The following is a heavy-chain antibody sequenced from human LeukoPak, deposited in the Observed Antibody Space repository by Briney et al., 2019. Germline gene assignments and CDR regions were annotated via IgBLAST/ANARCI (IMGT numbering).Heavy chain of an antibody. Sequence: PSETLSLTCTVSGASIDTCYWSWIRQPPGKGLEWIGYIFDSGDPNYNPSLKSRLTISLDTAKNQFSLRLRSVTAADTAVYYCASRSGWFTFDIWGQGTMVTVSS. J-gene: IGHJ3*02. D-gene: IGHD6-19*01. CDR2: IFDSGDP. V-gene: IGHV4-59*01. CDR3: ASRSGWFTFDI. CDR1: GASIDTCY.